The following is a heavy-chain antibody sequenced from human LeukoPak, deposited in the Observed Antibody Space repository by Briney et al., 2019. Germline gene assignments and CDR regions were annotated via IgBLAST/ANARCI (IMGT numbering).Heavy chain of an antibody. Sequence: SETLSLTCTVSGYSISSGYYWGWIRQPPGKGLEWIGSIYHSGSTYYNASLESRVTISVDTSKNQFSLKLSSVTAADTAVYYCARGLRQLVRSWHYWGQGTLVTVSS. J-gene: IGHJ4*02. V-gene: IGHV4-38-2*02. CDR1: GYSISSGYY. CDR3: ARGLRQLVRSWHY. CDR2: IYHSGST. D-gene: IGHD6-6*01.